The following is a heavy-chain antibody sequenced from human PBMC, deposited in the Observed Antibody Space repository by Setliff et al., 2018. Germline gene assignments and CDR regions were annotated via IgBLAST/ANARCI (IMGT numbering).Heavy chain of an antibody. CDR3: LVAYTSSWYSSGFDP. Sequence: GGSLRLSCAASGFTFSTHAMTWVRQAPGKGLEWVSTATTSGTYSYYADSVKGRFTISRDDSKNTLYLQMNSLRLEDTAVYYCLVAYTSSWYSSGFDPWGQGTLVTVSS. V-gene: IGHV3-23*01. CDR2: ATTSGTYS. CDR1: GFTFSTHA. J-gene: IGHJ5*02. D-gene: IGHD6-13*01.